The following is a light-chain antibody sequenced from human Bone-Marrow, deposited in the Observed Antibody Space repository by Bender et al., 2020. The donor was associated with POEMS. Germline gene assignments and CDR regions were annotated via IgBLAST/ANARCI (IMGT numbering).Light chain of an antibody. CDR2: DVS. J-gene: IGLJ1*01. CDR3: DSYTTTSTYV. CDR1: SSDVGLYNY. Sequence: QSALTQPASVSGSPGQSITISCTGTSSDVGLYNYVSWYQQHPGKAPKLIIYDVSNRPSGVSNRFSGSKSGNTASLTISGLQAEDEADYYCDSYTTTSTYVFGTGTKVTVL. V-gene: IGLV2-14*01.